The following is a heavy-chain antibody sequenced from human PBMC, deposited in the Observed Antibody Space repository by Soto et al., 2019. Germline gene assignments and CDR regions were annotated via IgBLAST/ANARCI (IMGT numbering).Heavy chain of an antibody. D-gene: IGHD5-18*01. CDR1: GDSVSSNSTA. J-gene: IGHJ6*02. CDR2: TYYRSKWYN. Sequence: SQTLSLTCAISGDSVSSNSTAWNWLRQSPSRGLEWLGRTYYRSKWYNDYAVSVKSRITINPDTSKNQFSLQLNSVTPDDTAVYYCERACVDTAMEYYYYYYGMDVWGQGTTVTVS. CDR3: ERACVDTAMEYYYYYYGMDV. V-gene: IGHV6-1*01.